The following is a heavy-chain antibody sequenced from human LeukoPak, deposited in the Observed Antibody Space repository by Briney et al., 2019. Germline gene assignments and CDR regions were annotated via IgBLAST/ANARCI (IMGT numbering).Heavy chain of an antibody. Sequence: SQTLSLTCTVSGGSISSGDYYWSWIRQPPGKGLEWIGYIYNSGNTYYNPSLKSRVTISVDTSNNQFSLTLTSVTAADTAVYFCARVLAFCVGDCYSRWFDPWGQGTLVSVSS. D-gene: IGHD2-21*02. CDR2: IYNSGNT. V-gene: IGHV4-30-4*01. CDR1: GGSISSGDYY. J-gene: IGHJ5*02. CDR3: ARVLAFCVGDCYSRWFDP.